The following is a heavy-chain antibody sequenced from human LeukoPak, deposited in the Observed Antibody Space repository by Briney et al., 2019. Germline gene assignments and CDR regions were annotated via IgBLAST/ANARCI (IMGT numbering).Heavy chain of an antibody. Sequence: KASETLSLTCTVSGGSISSGDYYCSWIRQHPGKGLEWIGYIYYSGSTYYNPSLKSRVTISVDTSKNQFSLKLSSVTAADTAVYHCARDHPRYYYDSSGYYSRGMDVWGQGTTVTVSS. CDR1: GGSISSGDYY. CDR3: ARDHPRYYYDSSGYYSRGMDV. CDR2: IYYSGST. J-gene: IGHJ6*02. D-gene: IGHD3-22*01. V-gene: IGHV4-31*03.